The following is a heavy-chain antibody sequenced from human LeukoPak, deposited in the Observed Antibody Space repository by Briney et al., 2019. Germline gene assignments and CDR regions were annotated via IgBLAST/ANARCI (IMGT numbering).Heavy chain of an antibody. J-gene: IGHJ4*02. V-gene: IGHV1-24*01. CDR1: GYTLTELS. CDR3: ARGSRVGRGVDGDY. Sequence: GASVKVSCKVSGYTLTELSMHWVRQAPGKGLEWMGGFDPEDGETIYAQKFQGRVTMTRNTSISTAYMELNSLRSEDTAVYYCARGSRVGRGVDGDYWGQGTLVTVSS. D-gene: IGHD3-10*01. CDR2: FDPEDGET.